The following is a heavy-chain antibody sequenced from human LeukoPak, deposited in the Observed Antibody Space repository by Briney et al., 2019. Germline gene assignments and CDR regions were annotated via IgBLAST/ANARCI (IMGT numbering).Heavy chain of an antibody. V-gene: IGHV5-51*01. D-gene: IGHD2-15*01. Sequence: GESLKISCKGYGYDLSSYWIAWVRQMPGRGLEWMGFIYPDDSDARYSPSLQGQVTFSADKSINTAYLQWSSLKASDTAFYYCARRFCSGGSCYDYWGQGTLVTVSS. J-gene: IGHJ4*02. CDR2: IYPDDSDA. CDR1: GYDLSSYW. CDR3: ARRFCSGGSCYDY.